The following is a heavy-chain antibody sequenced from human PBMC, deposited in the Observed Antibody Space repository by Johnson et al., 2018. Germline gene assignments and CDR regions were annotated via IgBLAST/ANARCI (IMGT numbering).Heavy chain of an antibody. Sequence: QVQLVQSGGGVVQPGRSLRLSCAASGFTFSSYGMHWVRQAPGKGLEWVAVISYDGSNKYYVDSVKGRFTISRDNSKNTLYLQMNSLGAEDTAVYYCARAPVVGAATVPAEYFQHWGQGTLVIVSS. V-gene: IGHV3-30*03. CDR2: ISYDGSNK. J-gene: IGHJ1*01. D-gene: IGHD2-15*01. CDR1: GFTFSSYG. CDR3: ARAPVVGAATVPAEYFQH.